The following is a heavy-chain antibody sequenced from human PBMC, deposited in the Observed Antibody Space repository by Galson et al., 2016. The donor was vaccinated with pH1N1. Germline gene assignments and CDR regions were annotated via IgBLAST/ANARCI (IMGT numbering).Heavy chain of an antibody. V-gene: IGHV3-9*01. J-gene: IGHJ4*02. D-gene: IGHD6-19*01. CDR1: GFTFDDYA. Sequence: SLRLSCAASGFTFDDYAMHWVRQAPGKGLEWVSGISWNSGVTGYADSVKGRFTISRDNAKNSLYLQMNSLRAEETAFYYCAKVDGYLSGWYEYWGQGTLVTVSS. CDR2: ISWNSGVT. CDR3: AKVDGYLSGWYEY.